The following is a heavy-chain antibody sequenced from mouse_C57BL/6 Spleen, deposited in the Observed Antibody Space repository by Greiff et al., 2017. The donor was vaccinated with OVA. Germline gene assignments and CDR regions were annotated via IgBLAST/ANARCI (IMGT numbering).Heavy chain of an antibody. CDR1: GYAFSSSW. CDR2: IYPGDGDT. J-gene: IGHJ4*01. Sequence: QVQLKESGPELVKPGASVKISCKASGYAFSSSWMNWVKQRPGKGLEWIGRIYPGDGDTNYNGKFKGKATLTADKSYSTAYMQLSSLTSEDSAVYSCAIEGITTVVAPYAMDYWGQGTSVTVSS. CDR3: AIEGITTVVAPYAMDY. D-gene: IGHD1-1*01. V-gene: IGHV1-82*01.